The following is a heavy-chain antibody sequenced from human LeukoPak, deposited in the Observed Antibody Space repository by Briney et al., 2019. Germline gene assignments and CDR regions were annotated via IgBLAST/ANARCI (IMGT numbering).Heavy chain of an antibody. D-gene: IGHD5-24*01. J-gene: IGHJ6*02. CDR1: GGSISSYY. CDR3: ARSLQYNNNNYYYYGMDV. Sequence: SETLSLTCTVSGGSISSYYWSWIRQPPGKRLEWIGYIYYSGSTKYNPSLKSRVTLSVDTSKKKFSLKLRSATDADTAVYYCARSLQYNNNNYYYYGMDVWGQGTTVTVSS. V-gene: IGHV4-59*01. CDR2: IYYSGST.